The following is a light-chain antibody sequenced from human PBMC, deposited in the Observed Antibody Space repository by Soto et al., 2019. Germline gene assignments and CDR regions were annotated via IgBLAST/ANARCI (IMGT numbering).Light chain of an antibody. CDR2: DAS. Sequence: IVLTHSPVTLSFYPGEIATLSCRASQSVSGYLVWYQQKPGQAPRLLIYDASTRAAGIPARFIGSGSGTDFTLTISSLEPEDSAVYYCQQHLGRHTFGQGTKVDIK. CDR3: QQHLGRHT. J-gene: IGKJ1*01. V-gene: IGKV3-11*01. CDR1: QSVSGY.